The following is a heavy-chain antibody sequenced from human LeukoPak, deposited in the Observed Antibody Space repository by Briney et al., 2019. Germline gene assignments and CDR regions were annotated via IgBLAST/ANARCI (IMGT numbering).Heavy chain of an antibody. V-gene: IGHV4-38-2*02. D-gene: IGHD2-21*02. CDR3: ARGCGGDCYYEYFQH. J-gene: IGHJ1*01. Sequence: SETLSLTCTVSGYSISSGYYWGWIRQPPGKGLEWIGSIYHSGSTYYNPSLKSRVTISVDTSKNQFSLKLSSVTAADTAVYYCARGCGGDCYYEYFQHWGQGTLVTVSS. CDR2: IYHSGST. CDR1: GYSISSGYY.